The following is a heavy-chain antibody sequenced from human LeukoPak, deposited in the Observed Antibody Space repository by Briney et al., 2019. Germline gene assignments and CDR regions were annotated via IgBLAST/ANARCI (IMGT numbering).Heavy chain of an antibody. Sequence: SETLSLTCAVYDGSFSGYYWSWIRQPPGKGLEWIGEINHSGSTNYNPSLKSRVTISVDTSKNQFSLKLSSVTAADTAVYYCARSRPITIFGVVIRSIYYYYGMDVWGQGTTVTVSS. J-gene: IGHJ6*02. CDR3: ARSRPITIFGVVIRSIYYYYGMDV. CDR2: INHSGST. V-gene: IGHV4-34*01. D-gene: IGHD3-3*01. CDR1: DGSFSGYY.